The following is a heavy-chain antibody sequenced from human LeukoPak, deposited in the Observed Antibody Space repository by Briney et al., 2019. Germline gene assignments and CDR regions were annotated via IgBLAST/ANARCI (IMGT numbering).Heavy chain of an antibody. V-gene: IGHV3-74*03. D-gene: IGHD4-17*01. CDR2: ISSDGSST. J-gene: IGHJ4*02. CDR3: AATTVTTSDY. Sequence: GGSLRLSCTASGFTFSSYWMHWVRQAPGKGLVWVSRISSDGSSTTYADSVKGRFTISRDNAKNTLYLQMNSLRAEDTAVYYCAATTVTTSDYWGQGTLVTVSS. CDR1: GFTFSSYW.